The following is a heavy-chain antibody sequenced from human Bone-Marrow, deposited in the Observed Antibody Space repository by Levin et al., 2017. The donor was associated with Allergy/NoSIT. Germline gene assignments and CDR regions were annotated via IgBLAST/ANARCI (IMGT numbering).Heavy chain of an antibody. D-gene: IGHD2-15*01. CDR2: ISGSGGST. CDR1: GFTFSSYA. Sequence: GGSLRLSCAASGFTFSSYAMSWVRQAPGKGLEWVSAISGSGGSTYYADSVKGRFTISRDNSKNTLYLQMNSLRAEDTAVYYCAKGGYCSGGSCPIYFDYWGQGTLVTVSS. V-gene: IGHV3-23*01. CDR3: AKGGYCSGGSCPIYFDY. J-gene: IGHJ4*02.